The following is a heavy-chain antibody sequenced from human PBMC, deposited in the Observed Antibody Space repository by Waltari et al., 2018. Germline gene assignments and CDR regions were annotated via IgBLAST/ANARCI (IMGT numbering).Heavy chain of an antibody. J-gene: IGHJ3*01. CDR2: IYYSGSDT. Sequence: QPRLQESGPGLVKPWETLSPPCRVSDGSICSSTYYLVLVRMPPGKGLEWIGSIYYSGSDTYYNPSLKSRVTISVEPSTNQFSLTLNSVTAADTAVYYCAKVGYRFQKKWDAFDVWGQGTTVTVSS. CDR1: DGSICSSTYY. CDR3: AKVGYRFQKKWDAFDV. V-gene: IGHV4-39*01. D-gene: IGHD1-26*01.